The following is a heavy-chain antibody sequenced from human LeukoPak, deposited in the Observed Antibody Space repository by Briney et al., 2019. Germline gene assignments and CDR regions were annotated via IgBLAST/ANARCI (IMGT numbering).Heavy chain of an antibody. CDR2: INQDGSEK. V-gene: IGHV3-7*03. D-gene: IGHD3-10*01. CDR1: GFTFNSYW. CDR3: AKIPGADAFDI. J-gene: IGHJ3*02. Sequence: GGSLRLSCAASGFTFNSYWMSWVRQAPGKGLEWVANINQDGSEKYYVHSVKGRFTISRGNAKNSLYLQMNSLRAEDTAVYYCAKIPGADAFDIWGQGTMVTVSS.